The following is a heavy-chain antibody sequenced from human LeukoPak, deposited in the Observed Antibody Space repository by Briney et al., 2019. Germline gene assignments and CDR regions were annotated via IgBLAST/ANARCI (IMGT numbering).Heavy chain of an antibody. CDR2: ISSSSSYI. CDR3: ARVFPNYYGSGSSH. V-gene: IGHV3-21*01. J-gene: IGHJ4*02. D-gene: IGHD3-10*01. CDR1: GFTFSSYS. Sequence: GGSLRLSCAASGFTFSSYSMNWVRQAPGKGLEWVSSISSSSSYIYYADSVKGRFTISRDNAKNSLYLQMNSLRAEDTAVYYCARVFPNYYGSGSSHWGQGTLVTVSS.